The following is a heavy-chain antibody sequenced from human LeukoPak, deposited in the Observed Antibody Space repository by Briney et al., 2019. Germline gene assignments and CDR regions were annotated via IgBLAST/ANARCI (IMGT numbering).Heavy chain of an antibody. CDR2: IHTSGNT. D-gene: IGHD6-6*01. CDR3: AREGSMTARPFVSIDY. V-gene: IGHV4-4*07. Sequence: SETLSLTCTVSGGSISTYYWSWIRQPAAKGLEWIGRIHTSGNTDYNPSLKSRVTMSVDTPKNQFSLKLSSVTAADTAVYYCAREGSMTARPFVSIDYWGQGTLVTISS. CDR1: GGSISTYY. J-gene: IGHJ4*02.